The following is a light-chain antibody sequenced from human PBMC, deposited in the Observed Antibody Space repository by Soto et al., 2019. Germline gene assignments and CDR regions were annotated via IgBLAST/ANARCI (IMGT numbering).Light chain of an antibody. Sequence: QSALTQPASVSGPPGQSITISCTGTSSDVGAYNYVSWYQHHPGKAPRLVIYDVTNRPSGISDRFSGSKSGNTASLTISGLLAEDAADYYCTSYTSISTYVFGTGTKLTVL. CDR3: TSYTSISTYV. V-gene: IGLV2-14*01. CDR2: DVT. CDR1: SSDVGAYNY. J-gene: IGLJ1*01.